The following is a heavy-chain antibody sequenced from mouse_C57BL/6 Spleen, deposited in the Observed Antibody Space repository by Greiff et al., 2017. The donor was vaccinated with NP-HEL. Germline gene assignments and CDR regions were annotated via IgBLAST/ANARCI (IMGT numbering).Heavy chain of an antibody. CDR3: AREGLPPYYFDY. Sequence: EVQLQESGPGLVKPSQSLSLTCSVTGYSITSGYYWNWIRQFPGNKLEWMGYISYDGSNNYNPSLKNRISITRDTSKNQFFLKLNSVTTEDTATYYCAREGLPPYYFDYWGQGTTLTVSS. CDR2: ISYDGSN. V-gene: IGHV3-6*01. J-gene: IGHJ2*01. D-gene: IGHD2-2*01. CDR1: GYSITSGYY.